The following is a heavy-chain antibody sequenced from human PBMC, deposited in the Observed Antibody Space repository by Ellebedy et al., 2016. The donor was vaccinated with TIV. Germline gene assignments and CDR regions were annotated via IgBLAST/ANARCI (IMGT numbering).Heavy chain of an antibody. CDR3: ARECSSTSCYAPDYYYCYGMDV. CDR2: INPNSGGT. V-gene: IGHV1-2*02. J-gene: IGHJ6*02. Sequence: ASVKVSCKASGYTFTGYYMHWVRQAPGQGLEWMGWINPNSGGTNYAQKFQGRVTMTRDTSISTAYMELSRLRSDDTAVYYCARECSSTSCYAPDYYYCYGMDVWGQGTTVTVSS. D-gene: IGHD2-2*01. CDR1: GYTFTGYY.